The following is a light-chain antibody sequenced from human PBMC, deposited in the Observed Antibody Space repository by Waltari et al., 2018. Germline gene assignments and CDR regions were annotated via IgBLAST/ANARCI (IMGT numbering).Light chain of an antibody. CDR3: AVWDDNLYGVV. V-gene: IGLV1-47*01. Sequence: QSVLTQPPSASGAPGQRVTISCSGSSSNIGSNSVYWYQQFPGTAPRLLIYRNFQGPSGVPERFSGSKSGTSASLAISGLRPEDEADYYCAVWDDNLYGVVFGGGTKLTVL. CDR2: RNF. CDR1: SSNIGSNS. J-gene: IGLJ2*01.